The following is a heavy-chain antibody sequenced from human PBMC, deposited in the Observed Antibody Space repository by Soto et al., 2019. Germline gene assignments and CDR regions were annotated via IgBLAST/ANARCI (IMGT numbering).Heavy chain of an antibody. Sequence: SCAASGLSFSNYDMPCVRQATGKGLEWVSTISTAGNTYSPGSVKGRFTISRENAKNSLYLQMNSLRVDDTAVYYCARGRDSGLYYFDYWGQGTLVTVSS. D-gene: IGHD2-21*01. CDR1: GLSFSNYD. V-gene: IGHV3-13*01. CDR2: ISTAGNT. J-gene: IGHJ4*02. CDR3: ARGRDSGLYYFDY.